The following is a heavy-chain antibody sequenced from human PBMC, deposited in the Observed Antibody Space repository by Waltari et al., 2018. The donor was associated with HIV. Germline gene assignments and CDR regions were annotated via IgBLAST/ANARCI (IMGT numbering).Heavy chain of an antibody. V-gene: IGHV4-4*02. Sequence: QVQLQESGPGLVKASGTLSLTCAVSGDSLTTSNWWNWVRQPPGKGLEWIGEISHRGRTHYSPSRKSRVTISVDKSRNQFSLKLSSVTAADTAVYYCARARPLDYWGQGTLVIVSS. CDR2: ISHRGRT. J-gene: IGHJ4*02. CDR1: GDSLTTSNW. CDR3: ARARPLDY.